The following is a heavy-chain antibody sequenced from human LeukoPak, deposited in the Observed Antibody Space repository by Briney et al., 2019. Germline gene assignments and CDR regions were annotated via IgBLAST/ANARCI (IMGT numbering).Heavy chain of an antibody. CDR3: ARLVPAAIDAFDI. D-gene: IGHD2-2*01. J-gene: IGHJ3*02. Sequence: PGGSLRLSCAVSGLTFSSYAMSWVRQAPGKGLEWVSGISGSGGSTIYAESVKGRFTISRDNSKNTLYLQMNSLRAEDTAVYYCARLVPAAIDAFDIWGQGTMVTVSS. V-gene: IGHV3-23*01. CDR2: ISGSGGST. CDR1: GLTFSSYA.